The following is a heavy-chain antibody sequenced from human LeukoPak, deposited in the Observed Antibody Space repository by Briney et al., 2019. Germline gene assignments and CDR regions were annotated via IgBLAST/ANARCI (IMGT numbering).Heavy chain of an antibody. CDR2: MNHDGSDQ. J-gene: IGHJ4*02. D-gene: IGHD2-2*01. Sequence: GGSLRLSCAASGFTFRNSYMSWVRQAPGKGLEWVAYMNHDGSDQSHVDSVRGRFTISRDSAKNSLYLQMNSLRVEDTAVYYCARAAVYCSSSTCRTNFDSWGQGTLVTVSS. CDR1: GFTFRNSY. CDR3: ARAAVYCSSSTCRTNFDS. V-gene: IGHV3-7*01.